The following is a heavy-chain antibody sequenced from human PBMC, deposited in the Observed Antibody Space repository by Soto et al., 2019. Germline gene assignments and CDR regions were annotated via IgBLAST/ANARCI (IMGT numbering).Heavy chain of an antibody. J-gene: IGHJ4*02. V-gene: IGHV5-51*01. Sequence: PGESLKISCEGSGYYFIGYWIGWVRQMPGRGLEWMGIIFPGDSDVRYSPSFQGHVTISVDNSINTAYLQWNSLKASDTAIYYCARPAGSGSYHFDYWGQGTPVTVSS. D-gene: IGHD3-10*01. CDR1: GYYFIGYW. CDR2: IFPGDSDV. CDR3: ARPAGSGSYHFDY.